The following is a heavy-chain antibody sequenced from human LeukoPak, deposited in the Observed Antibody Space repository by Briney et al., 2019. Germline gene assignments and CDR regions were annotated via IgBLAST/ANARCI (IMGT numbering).Heavy chain of an antibody. CDR3: TTFWDKGRYYGMDV. J-gene: IGHJ6*02. V-gene: IGHV3-49*04. CDR2: IRSKAYGATT. Sequence: GGSLRLSCTASGFTFGDYAMSWVRQAPGKGLEWVGFIRSKAYGATTEYAASVKGRFTISRDDSKSIAYLQMNSLKTEDTAVYYCTTFWDKGRYYGMDVWGQGTTVTVSS. D-gene: IGHD3-16*01. CDR1: GFTFGDYA.